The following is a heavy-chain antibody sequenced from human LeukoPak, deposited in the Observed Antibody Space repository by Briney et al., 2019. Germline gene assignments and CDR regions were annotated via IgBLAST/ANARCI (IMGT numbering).Heavy chain of an antibody. CDR3: VRHGYTASHFFLDY. CDR1: TASINSYY. Sequence: SETLSLTCTVSTASINSYYWGWVRQPAGGGLECIGRIYTTGMTQYDPSLQRRVTMSVDTSQKQFSLNLRSVTAADTPIYFCVRHGYTASHFFLDYWSQGALVTVSS. J-gene: IGHJ4*02. D-gene: IGHD5-18*01. CDR2: IYTTGMT. V-gene: IGHV4-4*07.